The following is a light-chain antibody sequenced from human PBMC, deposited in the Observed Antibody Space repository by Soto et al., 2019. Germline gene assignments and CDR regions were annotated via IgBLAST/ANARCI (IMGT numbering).Light chain of an antibody. CDR3: CSYVGSRTLV. CDR2: EGS. CDR1: SSDVGTYNL. V-gene: IGLV2-23*01. Sequence: QSALTQPASVSGSPGQSITISCTGTSSDVGTYNLVSWYQQHPGKAPKLMIYEGSKRPSGVSNRLSGSKSGNTASLTISGLQAEDEADYYCCSYVGSRTLVFGGGTKVTVL. J-gene: IGLJ2*01.